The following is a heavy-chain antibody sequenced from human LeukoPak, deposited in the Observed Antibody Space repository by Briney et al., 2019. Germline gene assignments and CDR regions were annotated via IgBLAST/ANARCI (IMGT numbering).Heavy chain of an antibody. CDR2: IYYSGST. J-gene: IGHJ2*01. V-gene: IGHV4-61*05. D-gene: IGHD6-25*01. CDR3: ARQGGGFWYFDL. Sequence: SETLSLTCTVSGGSISRSSYYWSWIRQPPGKGLEWIGYIYYSGSTNYNPSLKSRVTISVDTSKNQFSLKLSSVTAADTAVYYCARQGGGFWYFDLWGRGTLVTVSS. CDR1: GGSISRSSYY.